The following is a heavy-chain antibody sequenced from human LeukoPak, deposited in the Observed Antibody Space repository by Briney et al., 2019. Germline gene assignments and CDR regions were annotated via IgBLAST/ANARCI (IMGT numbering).Heavy chain of an antibody. CDR1: GFTFTNYW. CDR2: MKQDGREK. CDR3: ARGRDGYGY. J-gene: IGHJ4*02. V-gene: IGHV3-7*03. D-gene: IGHD5-24*01. Sequence: GGSLRLSCVASGFTFTNYWMTWVRQAPGKGLEWVANMKQDGREKYYVDSVKGRFTISRDNSKDTLYLQMNSLRAEDTAVYYCARGRDGYGYWGQGTLATVSS.